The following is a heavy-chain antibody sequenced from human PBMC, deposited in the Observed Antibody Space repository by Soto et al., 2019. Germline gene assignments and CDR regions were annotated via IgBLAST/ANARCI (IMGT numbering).Heavy chain of an antibody. Sequence: GGSLRLSCAASGFTLSSYGMHWVRQAPGKGLEWVAVIWYDGSNKYYADSVKGRFTISRDNSKNTLYLQMNSLRAEDTAVYYCASTYGDHDAFDIWGQGTMVTVSS. CDR3: ASTYGDHDAFDI. J-gene: IGHJ3*02. D-gene: IGHD4-17*01. CDR2: IWYDGSNK. V-gene: IGHV3-33*01. CDR1: GFTLSSYG.